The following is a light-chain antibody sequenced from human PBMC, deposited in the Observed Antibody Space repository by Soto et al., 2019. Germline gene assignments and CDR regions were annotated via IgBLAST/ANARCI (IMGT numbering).Light chain of an antibody. J-gene: IGKJ1*01. Sequence: ETVLTQSPGTVSLSPGERATLSCRVSQSVSSGYLAWYQQKPGQAPRLLIYGASSRATGIPDRFSGSGSATEFSLTIRRLEPEDFSVYYCQQYGTSGKFGKGTKV. V-gene: IGKV3-20*01. CDR1: QSVSSGY. CDR2: GAS. CDR3: QQYGTSGK.